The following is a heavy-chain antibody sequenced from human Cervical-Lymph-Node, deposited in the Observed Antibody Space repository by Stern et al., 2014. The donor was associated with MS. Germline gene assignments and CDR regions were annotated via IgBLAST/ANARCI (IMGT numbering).Heavy chain of an antibody. CDR1: GFTFGDCA. CDR3: AKDISERHYYFDS. J-gene: IGHJ4*02. CDR2: ISRNSNSI. D-gene: IGHD3-16*02. Sequence: EVQLVESGGGAVQPGGSLRLSCAASGFTFGDCAMHWVRQAPGKGLEWVSGISRNSNSIGYADAVRGRFTISRDNAKNSLYLQMNGLRPEDTALYYCAKDISERHYYFDSWGEGTLVTVSS. V-gene: IGHV3-9*01.